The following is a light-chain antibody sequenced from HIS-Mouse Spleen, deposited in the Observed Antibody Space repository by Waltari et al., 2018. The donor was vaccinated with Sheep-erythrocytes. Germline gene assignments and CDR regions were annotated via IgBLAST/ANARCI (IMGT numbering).Light chain of an antibody. Sequence: QSALTQPRSVSGSPGQSVTISCTGTSSDVGGYNYVSWYQQHPGKAPKPMIYDGSKRPSGVPDRFSGSKSGNTASLTISGLQAEDEADYYCCSYAGSSTPWVFGGGTKLTVL. CDR1: SSDVGGYNY. CDR2: DGS. CDR3: CSYAGSSTPWV. J-gene: IGLJ3*02. V-gene: IGLV2-11*01.